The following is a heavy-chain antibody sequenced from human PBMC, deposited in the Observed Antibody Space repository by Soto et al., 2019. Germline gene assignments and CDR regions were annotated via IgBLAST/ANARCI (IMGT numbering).Heavy chain of an antibody. Sequence: QVQLQESGPGLVKPSGTLSLTCAVSGGSISSSNWWSWVRQPPGKGLEWIGEIYHSGSTNYNPSLQSRVTISVDTSKNQFSLKLSSVTAADTAVYSCARTPWDGYTGYYFDYWGQGTLVTVSS. CDR2: IYHSGST. V-gene: IGHV4-4*02. CDR3: ARTPWDGYTGYYFDY. D-gene: IGHD5-18*01. CDR1: GGSISSSNW. J-gene: IGHJ4*02.